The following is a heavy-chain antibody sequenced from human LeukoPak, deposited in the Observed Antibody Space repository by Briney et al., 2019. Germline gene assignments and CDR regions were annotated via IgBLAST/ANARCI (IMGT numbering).Heavy chain of an antibody. V-gene: IGHV3-23*01. CDR3: AKGPGGSGSSSPYFDS. Sequence: SGGSLRLSCAASGFTFSNYAMTWVRQAPGKGVEWVSGINYSGTSPYYADSVKGRFSVSRDNSKNTLYLQMDSLRVEDTAVYFCAKGPGGSGSSSPYFDSWGQGSLVTVSS. D-gene: IGHD6-13*01. CDR2: INYSGTSP. CDR1: GFTFSNYA. J-gene: IGHJ4*02.